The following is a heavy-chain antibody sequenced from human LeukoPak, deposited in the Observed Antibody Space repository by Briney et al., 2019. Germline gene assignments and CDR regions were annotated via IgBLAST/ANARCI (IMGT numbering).Heavy chain of an antibody. CDR1: GGSFSGYY. CDR2: INHSGST. J-gene: IGHJ6*02. D-gene: IGHD3-22*01. Sequence: SETLSLTCAVYGGSFSGYYWSWIRQPPGKGLEWIGEINHSGSTNYNPSLKSRVTISVDTSKNQFSLKLSSVTAADTAVYYRARGGRGSGYYYSPYYYYGMDVWGQGTTVTVSS. CDR3: ARGGRGSGYYYSPYYYYGMDV. V-gene: IGHV4-34*01.